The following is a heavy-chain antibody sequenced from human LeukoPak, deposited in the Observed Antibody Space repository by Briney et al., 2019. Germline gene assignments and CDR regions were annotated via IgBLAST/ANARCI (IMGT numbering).Heavy chain of an antibody. V-gene: IGHV4-38-2*02. J-gene: IGHJ6*04. D-gene: IGHD3-10*01. Sequence: SETLSLTCAVSGYSISSGYYWGWIRQPPGKVLEWIGSIYHSGSTYYNPSLKSRFTISVDTAKNQFYLKLSSVTAADTAVYYCARDGSPYGSGSYFHYYYYGMDVWGKGTTVTVSS. CDR2: IYHSGST. CDR1: GYSISSGYY. CDR3: ARDGSPYGSGSYFHYYYYGMDV.